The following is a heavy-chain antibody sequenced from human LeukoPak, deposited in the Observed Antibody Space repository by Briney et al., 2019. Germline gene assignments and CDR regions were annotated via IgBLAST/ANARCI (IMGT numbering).Heavy chain of an antibody. J-gene: IGHJ4*02. CDR3: LVTTRSRGFDY. V-gene: IGHV3-7*01. D-gene: IGHD1/OR15-1a*01. CDR2: IRKDGSVQ. CDR1: GFTFSSDW. Sequence: GGSLRLSCAVSGFTFSSDWMSWVRQAPERGLEWVAHIRKDGSVQNYLDSVKGRFTIFRDNPKNSVYLQMSSLRAEDTALYYCLVTTRSRGFDYWGQPTLVTDSS.